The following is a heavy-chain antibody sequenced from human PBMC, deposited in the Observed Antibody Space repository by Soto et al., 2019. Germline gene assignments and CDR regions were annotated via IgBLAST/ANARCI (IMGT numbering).Heavy chain of an antibody. Sequence: LSLTCAVSGGSISSSNWWSWVRQPPGKGLEWIGEIYHSGSTNYNPSLKSRVTISVDKSKNQFSLKLSSVTAADTAVYYCARVILSFGGAPDAFDIWGQGTMVTVSS. D-gene: IGHD3-16*01. CDR2: IYHSGST. CDR1: GGSISSSNW. CDR3: ARVILSFGGAPDAFDI. V-gene: IGHV4-4*02. J-gene: IGHJ3*02.